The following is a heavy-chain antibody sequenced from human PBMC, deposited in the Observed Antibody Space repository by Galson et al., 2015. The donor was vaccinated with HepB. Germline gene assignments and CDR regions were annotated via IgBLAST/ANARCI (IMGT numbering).Heavy chain of an antibody. V-gene: IGHV1-3*01. D-gene: IGHD3-3*01. Sequence: VKVSCKASGYTFTSYAIHWVRQAPGQRLEWMGWINAGNGDTKYSQQFQGRVTITRDTSATTAYMELSSLTSEDTAVFYCARTIFGVVSDGFDVWGQGTMVTVSS. CDR2: INAGNGDT. CDR1: GYTFTSYA. CDR3: ARTIFGVVSDGFDV. J-gene: IGHJ3*01.